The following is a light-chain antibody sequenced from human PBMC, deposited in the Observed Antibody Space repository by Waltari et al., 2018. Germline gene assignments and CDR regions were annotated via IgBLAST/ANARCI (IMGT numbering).Light chain of an antibody. V-gene: IGKV4-1*01. J-gene: IGKJ4*01. CDR1: QSLLYSSNNKNS. CDR2: WTS. CDR3: QQYYNTPLT. Sequence: DIVMTQSPDSLAVSLGERAAINCKSSQSLLYSSNNKNSLAWYQQKPGRPPKLLIYWTSTRESGVPDRFSGSGSGTDFTLTISSLQAEDVAVYYCQQYYNTPLTFGGGTKVEIK.